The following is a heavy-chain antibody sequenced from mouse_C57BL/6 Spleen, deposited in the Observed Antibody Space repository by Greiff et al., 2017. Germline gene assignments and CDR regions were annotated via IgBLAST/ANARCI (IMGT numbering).Heavy chain of an antibody. Sequence: VQLQESGAELVRPGASVKLSCKASGYTFTDYYINWVKQRPGQGLEWIARIYPGSGNTYYNEKFKGKATLTAEKSSSTAYMQLSSLTSEDSAVYFCARGRLRGAMDYWGQGTSVTVSS. CDR3: ARGRLRGAMDY. J-gene: IGHJ4*01. CDR1: GYTFTDYY. D-gene: IGHD2-2*01. V-gene: IGHV1-76*01. CDR2: IYPGSGNT.